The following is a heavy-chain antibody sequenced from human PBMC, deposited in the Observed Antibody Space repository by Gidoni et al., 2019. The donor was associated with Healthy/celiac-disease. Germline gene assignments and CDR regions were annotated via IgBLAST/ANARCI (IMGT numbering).Heavy chain of an antibody. CDR2: IRCIGGST. Sequence: EVQLLESGGGLVQPGGSLKLSCAASGFNFSSYAMSWVRQAPGKGLEWVLAIRCIGGSTYYADSVKGRFTISRDNSKNTLYLQMNSLRAEDTAVYYCAKDRHYGDYAHWYFDLWGRGTLVTVSS. CDR3: AKDRHYGDYAHWYFDL. D-gene: IGHD4-17*01. J-gene: IGHJ2*01. V-gene: IGHV3-23*01. CDR1: GFNFSSYA.